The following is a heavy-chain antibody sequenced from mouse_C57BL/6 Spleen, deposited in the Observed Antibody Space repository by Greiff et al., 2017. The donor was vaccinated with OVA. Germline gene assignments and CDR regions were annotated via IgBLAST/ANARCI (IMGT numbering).Heavy chain of an antibody. CDR3: TSENDGYPGRFFAY. CDR1: GYTFTSYW. CDR2: IYPGNSDT. J-gene: IGHJ3*01. V-gene: IGHV1-5*01. D-gene: IGHD2-3*01. Sequence: VQLQQSGTVLARPGASVKMSCKTSGYTFTSYWMHWVKQRPGQGLEWIGAIYPGNSDTSYNQKFKGKAKLTAVTSASTAYMELSSLTNEDSAVYYCTSENDGYPGRFFAYWGQGTLVTVSA.